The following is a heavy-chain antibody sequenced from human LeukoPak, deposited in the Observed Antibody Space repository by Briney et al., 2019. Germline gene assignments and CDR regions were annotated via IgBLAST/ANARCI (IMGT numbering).Heavy chain of an antibody. D-gene: IGHD3-22*01. J-gene: IGHJ3*02. CDR3: AKDRITMIVRAFDI. CDR1: GFTFTGHS. V-gene: IGHV3-23*01. Sequence: GGSLRLSCVASGFTFTGHSMHWVRQAPGKGLEWVSAISGSGGSTYYADSVKGRFTISRDNSKNTLYLQMNSLRAEDTAVYYCAKDRITMIVRAFDIWGQGTMVTVSS. CDR2: ISGSGGST.